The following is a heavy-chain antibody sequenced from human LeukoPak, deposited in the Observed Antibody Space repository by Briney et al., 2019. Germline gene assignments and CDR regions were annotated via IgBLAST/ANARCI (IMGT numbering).Heavy chain of an antibody. Sequence: GESLKISCKGSGYSFTSYWIGWVRQMPGKGLEWMGIIYPGDSDTRYSSSFQGQVTISADKSVSTAYLQWSSLKASDTAMYYCARWDTYYDFWSGYCVYWGQGTLVTVSS. V-gene: IGHV5-51*01. J-gene: IGHJ4*02. CDR3: ARWDTYYDFWSGYCVY. CDR2: IYPGDSDT. CDR1: GYSFTSYW. D-gene: IGHD3-3*01.